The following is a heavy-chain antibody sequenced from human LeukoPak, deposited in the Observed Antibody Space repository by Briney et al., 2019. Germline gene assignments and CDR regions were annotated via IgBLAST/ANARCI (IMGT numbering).Heavy chain of an antibody. D-gene: IGHD3-22*01. V-gene: IGHV3-33*08. CDR3: ARDAAGYYDSSGQTGIDY. Sequence: GRSLRLSCAASGFTFSSYGMHWVRQAPGKGLEWVAVIWYDGSNKYYADSVKGRFTISRDNSKNTLYLRMNSLRAEDTAVYYCARDAAGYYDSSGQTGIDYWGQGTLVTVSS. CDR2: IWYDGSNK. CDR1: GFTFSSYG. J-gene: IGHJ4*02.